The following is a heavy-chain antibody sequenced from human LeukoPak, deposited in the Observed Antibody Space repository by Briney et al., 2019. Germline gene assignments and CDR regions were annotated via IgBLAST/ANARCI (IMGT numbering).Heavy chain of an antibody. CDR2: IYTSGST. CDR3: ARGSREMATIFDY. V-gene: IGHV4-4*07. D-gene: IGHD5-24*01. J-gene: IGHJ4*02. Sequence: PSETLSLTCTASGGSISSYFWNWIRQPAGKGLEWIGHIYTSGSTNYNPSLKSRVTMSVDTSKNQFFLKLSSVTAADTAVYYCARGSREMATIFDYWGQGTLVTVSS. CDR1: GGSISSYF.